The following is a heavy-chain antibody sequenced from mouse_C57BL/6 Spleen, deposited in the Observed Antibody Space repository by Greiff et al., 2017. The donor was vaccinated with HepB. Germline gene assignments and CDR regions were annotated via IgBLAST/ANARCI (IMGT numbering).Heavy chain of an antibody. CDR2: INYDGSST. D-gene: IGHD1-1*01. CDR1: GFTFSDYY. V-gene: IGHV5-16*01. J-gene: IGHJ4*01. Sequence: DVKLVESEGGLVQPGSSMKLSCTASGFTFSDYYMAWVRQVPEKGLEWVANINYDGSSTYYLDSLKSRFIISRDNAKNILYLQMSSLKSEDTATYYCAREGDYGSNYAMDYWGQGTSVTVSS. CDR3: AREGDYGSNYAMDY.